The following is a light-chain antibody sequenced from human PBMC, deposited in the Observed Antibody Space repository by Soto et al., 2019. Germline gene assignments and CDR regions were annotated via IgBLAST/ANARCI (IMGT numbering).Light chain of an antibody. CDR2: AAS. Sequence: DIQMTQSPSSLSASVGDRVTITCRTSQSIDSYLNWYQQKPGKAPELLIYAASTLQSGVPSRFTGSGSGTAFTLTISSLQPDDFATYYCQQSYSFPRTFCQGNKVEIK. J-gene: IGKJ1*01. V-gene: IGKV1-39*01. CDR1: QSIDSY. CDR3: QQSYSFPRT.